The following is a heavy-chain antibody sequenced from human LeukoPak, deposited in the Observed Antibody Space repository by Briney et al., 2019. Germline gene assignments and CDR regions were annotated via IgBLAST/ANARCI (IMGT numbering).Heavy chain of an antibody. CDR2: IYYSGST. J-gene: IGHJ4*02. V-gene: IGHV4-30-4*01. D-gene: IGHD3-10*01. Sequence: SETLSLTCTVSGGSISSGDYYWSWIRQPPGKGLEWIGYIYYSGSTYYNPSLKSRVTISVDTSKNQFSLKLSSVTAADTAVYYCARDEGRDGSGSSIDYWGQETLVTVSS. CDR3: ARDEGRDGSGSSIDY. CDR1: GGSISSGDYY.